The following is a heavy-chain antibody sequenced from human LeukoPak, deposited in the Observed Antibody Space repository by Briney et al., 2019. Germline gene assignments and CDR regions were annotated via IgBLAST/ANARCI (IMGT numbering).Heavy chain of an antibody. CDR1: GFTFSDNG. CDR3: AKRGSYSSSSRDYYYMDV. J-gene: IGHJ6*03. Sequence: PGGSLRLSCAASGFTFSDNGMLWVRQAPGKGLEWVAVIWYDGTNKRYAESVKGRFAISRDDSKNTLYLQMNGLRVEDTAVYYCAKRGSYSSSSRDYYYMDVWGKGTTVTVSS. V-gene: IGHV3-33*03. CDR2: IWYDGTNK. D-gene: IGHD6-6*01.